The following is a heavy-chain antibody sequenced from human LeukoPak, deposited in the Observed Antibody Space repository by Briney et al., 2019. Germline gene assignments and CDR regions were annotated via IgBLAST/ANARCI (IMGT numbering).Heavy chain of an antibody. V-gene: IGHV3-66*01. D-gene: IGHD2-15*01. CDR1: GFTVNSNF. J-gene: IGHJ4*02. Sequence: GWSLRLSCAASGFTVNSNFMTWVRQAPGKGLEWVSVIQTGGRTYYADSVKGRFTISRDTSKNTLDLQMNSLRAEDTAVYFCVRGRVDLSYYDSWGQRTLVTVSS. CDR3: VRGRVDLSYYDS. CDR2: IQTGGRT.